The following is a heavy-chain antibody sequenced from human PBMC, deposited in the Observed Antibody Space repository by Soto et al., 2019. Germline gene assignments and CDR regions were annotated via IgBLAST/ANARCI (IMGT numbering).Heavy chain of an antibody. V-gene: IGHV1-69*13. D-gene: IGHD2-15*01. CDR3: AATLLEYCSGGSCYLYYYYYYGMDV. CDR2: IIPIFGTA. J-gene: IGHJ6*02. CDR1: GGTFSSYA. Sequence: ASVKVSCKASGGTFSSYAISWVRQAPGQGLEWMGGIIPIFGTANYAQKFQGRVTITADESTSTAYMELSSLRSEDTAVYYCAATLLEYCSGGSCYLYYYYYYGMDVWGQGTKVTVS.